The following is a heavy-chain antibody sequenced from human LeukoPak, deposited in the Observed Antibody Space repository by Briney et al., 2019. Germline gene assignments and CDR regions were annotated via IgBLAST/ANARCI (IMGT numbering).Heavy chain of an antibody. CDR3: ARGQYSGSCFDN. Sequence: LRLSCAASGFTSSDHYIDWIRQPPGKGLEWIGYIYYSGSTNYNPSLKSRVTILVDTSKNQFSLKVSSVTAADTAVYYCARGQYSGSCFDNWGQGSLVTVSS. J-gene: IGHJ4*02. V-gene: IGHV4-59*11. CDR1: GFTSSDHY. D-gene: IGHD1-26*01. CDR2: IYYSGST.